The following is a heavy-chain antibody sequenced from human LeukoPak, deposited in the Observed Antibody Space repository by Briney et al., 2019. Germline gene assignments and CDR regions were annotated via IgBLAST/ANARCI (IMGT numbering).Heavy chain of an antibody. CDR2: IIPILGIA. D-gene: IGHD2-21*02. J-gene: IGHJ5*02. Sequence: SVKVSCKASGGTFSSYAISWVRQAPGQGLEWMGRIIPILGIATYAQKFQGRVTITADKSTSTAYMELSSLRSEDTAVYYCARETYCGGDCYSELWFDPWGQGTLVTVSS. CDR1: GGTFSSYA. V-gene: IGHV1-69*04. CDR3: ARETYCGGDCYSELWFDP.